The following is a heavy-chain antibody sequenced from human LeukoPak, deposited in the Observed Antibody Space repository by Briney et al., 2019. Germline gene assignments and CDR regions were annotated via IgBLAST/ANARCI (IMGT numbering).Heavy chain of an antibody. D-gene: IGHD3-22*01. V-gene: IGHV3-48*03. CDR3: AALWDYYDSSGSVRNWFDP. CDR2: ISSSGSTL. J-gene: IGHJ5*02. CDR1: GFTFSSYE. Sequence: PGGSLRLSCAASGFTFSSYEMNWVRQAPGKGLEWVSYISSSGSTLYYADSVKGRFTISRDNAKNSLYLQMNSLRAEDTAVYYCAALWDYYDSSGSVRNWFDPWGQGTLVTVSS.